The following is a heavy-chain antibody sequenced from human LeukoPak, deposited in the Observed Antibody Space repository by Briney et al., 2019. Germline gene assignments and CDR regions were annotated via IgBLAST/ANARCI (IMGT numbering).Heavy chain of an antibody. J-gene: IGHJ3*02. D-gene: IGHD1-7*01. Sequence: PSETLSLTCTDSDGSINSYYWSWIRQSPGKGLEWIGYVHYSGSPNYNPSLKSRVTISVDTSKEQVSLKLNSVTAVDTAVYYCARATGTTRNAFDIWGQGTMVTVSS. CDR1: DGSINSYY. CDR3: ARATGTTRNAFDI. CDR2: VHYSGSP. V-gene: IGHV4-59*01.